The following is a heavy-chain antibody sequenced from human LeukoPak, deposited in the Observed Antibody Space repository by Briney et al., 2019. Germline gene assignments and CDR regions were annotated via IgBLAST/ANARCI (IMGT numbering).Heavy chain of an antibody. CDR2: ISYDGSNK. Sequence: PGGSLRLSCAASGFTFSSYAMHWVRQAPGKGLEWVAVISYDGSNKYYADSVKGRFTISRDNSKNTLYLQMNSLRAEDTAVYYCASGPEYCSGGSCYGFDYWGQGTLVTVSS. J-gene: IGHJ4*02. V-gene: IGHV3-30-3*01. D-gene: IGHD2-15*01. CDR1: GFTFSSYA. CDR3: ASGPEYCSGGSCYGFDY.